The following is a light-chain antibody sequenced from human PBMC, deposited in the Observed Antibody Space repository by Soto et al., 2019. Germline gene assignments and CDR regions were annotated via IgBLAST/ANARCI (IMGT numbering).Light chain of an antibody. CDR3: QRYNSYWT. J-gene: IGKJ1*01. Sequence: DIQMTQSPSSLSASVGDSLTITCRASQSISGWLAWYQQKPGKAPKLLIYKASSLESGVPSRFSGSGSGTEFTLTISSLQPDDFATYYCQRYNSYWTFGQGTKVAIK. V-gene: IGKV1-5*03. CDR2: KAS. CDR1: QSISGW.